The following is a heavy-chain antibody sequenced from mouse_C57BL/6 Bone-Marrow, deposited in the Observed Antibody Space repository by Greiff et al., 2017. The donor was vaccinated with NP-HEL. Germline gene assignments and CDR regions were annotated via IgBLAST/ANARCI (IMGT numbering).Heavy chain of an antibody. V-gene: IGHV1-50*01. CDR2: IDPSDSYT. Sequence: QVQLQQSGAELVKPGASVKLSCKASGYTFTSYWMQWVKQRPGQGLEWIGEIDPSDSYTNYNQKFKGKATLTVDTSSSTAYMQLSSLTSEDSAVYYCARSYGSSYFAYWGQGTLVTVSA. D-gene: IGHD1-1*01. J-gene: IGHJ3*01. CDR3: ARSYGSSYFAY. CDR1: GYTFTSYW.